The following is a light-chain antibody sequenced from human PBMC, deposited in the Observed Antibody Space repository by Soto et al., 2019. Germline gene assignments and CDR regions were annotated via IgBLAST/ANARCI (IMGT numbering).Light chain of an antibody. J-gene: IGLJ1*01. CDR2: LGD. V-gene: IGLV1-47*02. CDR1: TSNIGTFY. Sequence: ALTQPPSASSTPGQTVTISCSGSTSNIGTFYVYWYQHLPGTAPKLLIYLGDQRASGVSDRFSGSKSGTSASLAINGLRSDDEADYYCAAWDDNLNAYVFGSGTKVTVL. CDR3: AAWDDNLNAYV.